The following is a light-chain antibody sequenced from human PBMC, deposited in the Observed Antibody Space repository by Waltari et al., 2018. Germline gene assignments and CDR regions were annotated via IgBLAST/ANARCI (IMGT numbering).Light chain of an antibody. V-gene: IGKV3-20*01. CDR3: QQYDISPLT. CDR1: QTCSTSY. CDR2: GAS. Sequence: SRRATQTCSTSYLAGEQEKPGQAPPRLIYGASSRATGIPYRFSGSGSGTDFSLTISSLEPEDFAGYYCQQYDISPLTFGGGTKVEIK. J-gene: IGKJ4*01.